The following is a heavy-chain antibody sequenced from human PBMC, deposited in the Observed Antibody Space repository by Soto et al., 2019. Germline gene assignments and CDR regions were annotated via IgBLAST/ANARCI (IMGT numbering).Heavy chain of an antibody. CDR2: INSDGSST. Sequence: EVQLVESGGGLVQPGGSLRLSCAASGFTFSSYWMHWVRQAPGKGLVWVSRINSDGSSTSYADSVKGQFTISRDNAKNTLYLQMNSLRAEDTAVYYCARGAFHYYYGMDVWGQGTTVTVSS. V-gene: IGHV3-74*01. CDR1: GFTFSSYW. J-gene: IGHJ6*02. D-gene: IGHD2-21*01. CDR3: ARGAFHYYYGMDV.